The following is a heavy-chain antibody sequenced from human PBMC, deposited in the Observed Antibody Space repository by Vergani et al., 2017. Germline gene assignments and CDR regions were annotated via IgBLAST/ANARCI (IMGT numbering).Heavy chain of an antibody. Sequence: QVPLVQSGAEVKKPGSSVKVSCKASGGSFRSYALSWVRPAPGQGLEWMGGIIPIFGTANYGQKFQGRVTITADESTSTAYMELSSLRSEDTAVYYCARERRQHVAGTYYFDYWGQGTLVTVSS. CDR1: GGSFRSYA. CDR2: IIPIFGTA. CDR3: ARERRQHVAGTYYFDY. V-gene: IGHV1-69*01. D-gene: IGHD6-19*01. J-gene: IGHJ4*02.